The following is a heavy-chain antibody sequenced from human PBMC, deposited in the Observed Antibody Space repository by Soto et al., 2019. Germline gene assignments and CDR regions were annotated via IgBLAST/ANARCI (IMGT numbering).Heavy chain of an antibody. CDR2: IDLSDSQT. Sequence: GAALKISCKGSDYMFTGYWITWVRQKPEKGLGWVGRIDLSDSQTYYSPPFRAHDTLSVPKPITTVSLKWSNLRVSDTAMYYCAGQIYDADTGPNFQYDVAYWGQGTPVTVSS. CDR3: AGQIYDADTGPNFQYDVAY. V-gene: IGHV5-10-1*01. CDR1: DYMFTGYW. D-gene: IGHD5-18*01. J-gene: IGHJ4*02.